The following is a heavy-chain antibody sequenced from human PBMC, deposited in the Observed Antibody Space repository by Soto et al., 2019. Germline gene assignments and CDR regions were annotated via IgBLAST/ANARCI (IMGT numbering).Heavy chain of an antibody. CDR3: AHRGGLIVGAFHGAFDI. CDR2: IYWDDDK. D-gene: IGHD1-26*01. CDR1: GFSLSTSGVG. Sequence: QITLKESGPTLVKPTQTLTLTCTFSGFSLSTSGVGVGWIRQPPGKALEWLALIYWDDDKRYSPSLKSRLTITKDTSKNQVVLTMTNMDPVDTATYYCAHRGGLIVGAFHGAFDIWGQGTMVTVSS. J-gene: IGHJ3*02. V-gene: IGHV2-5*02.